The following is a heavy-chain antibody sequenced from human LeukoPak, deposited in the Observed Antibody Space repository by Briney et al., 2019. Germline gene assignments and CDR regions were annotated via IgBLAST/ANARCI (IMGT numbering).Heavy chain of an antibody. J-gene: IGHJ4*02. CDR3: ARFGYVAAVDV. CDR2: INPAGSET. D-gene: IGHD2-15*01. CDR1: GFSFSAYW. V-gene: IGHV3-7*01. Sequence: GGSLRLSCAASGFSFSAYWMTWVRKPPVPGLEWVANINPAGSETYYVDPVKGRFSISRDNAKNLVYLQMNTLRAEDTAVYHCARFGYVAAVDVWGQGTPVTVSS.